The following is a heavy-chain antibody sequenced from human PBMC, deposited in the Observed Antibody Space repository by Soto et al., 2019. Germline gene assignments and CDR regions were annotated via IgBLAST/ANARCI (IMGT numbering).Heavy chain of an antibody. CDR2: IIPILGIA. CDR1: GGTFSSYT. V-gene: IGHV1-69*02. J-gene: IGHJ4*02. CDR3: ASHLSSTIPDY. D-gene: IGHD5-12*01. Sequence: QVQLVQSGAEVKKPGSSVKVSCKASGGTFSSYTISWVRQAPGQGLEWMGRIIPILGIANYAQKFQGRVTITADKSTSTAYMELSSLRSEGTAVYYCASHLSSTIPDYWGQGTLVTVSS.